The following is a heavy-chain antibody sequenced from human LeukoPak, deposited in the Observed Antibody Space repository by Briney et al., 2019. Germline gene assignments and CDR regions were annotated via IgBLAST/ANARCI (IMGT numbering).Heavy chain of an antibody. CDR1: GGSISSGGYS. J-gene: IGHJ4*02. CDR3: ARVGQQLGTDY. V-gene: IGHV4-30-2*01. D-gene: IGHD6-13*01. CDR2: IYHSGST. Sequence: SETLSLTCAVSGGSISSGGYSWSWIRQPPGKGLEWIGNIYHSGSTYYNPSLKSRVTISVDRSKNQFSLKLSSVTAADTAVYYCARVGQQLGTDYWGQGTLVTVSS.